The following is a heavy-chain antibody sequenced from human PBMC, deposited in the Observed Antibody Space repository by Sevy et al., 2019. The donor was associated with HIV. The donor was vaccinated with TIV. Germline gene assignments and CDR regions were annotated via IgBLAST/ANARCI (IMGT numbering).Heavy chain of an antibody. D-gene: IGHD3-10*01. CDR3: AKDLLAGSYGGYFDY. CDR1: GFTFSSYA. J-gene: IGHJ4*02. V-gene: IGHV3-23*01. Sequence: GESLKISCAASGFTFSSYAMSWVRQAPGKGLEWVSAISGSGGSSYYADSVKGRFTISRDNSKNTLYLQMNSLRAEDTAVYYCAKDLLAGSYGGYFDYWGQGTLVTVSS. CDR2: ISGSGGSS.